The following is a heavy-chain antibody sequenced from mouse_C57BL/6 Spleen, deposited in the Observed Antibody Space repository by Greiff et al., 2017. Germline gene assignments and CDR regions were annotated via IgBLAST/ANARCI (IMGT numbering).Heavy chain of an antibody. Sequence: LQESGAELVKPGASVKISCKASGYAFSSYWMNWVKQRPGKGLEWIGQIYPGDGDTNYNGKFKGKATLTADKSSSTAYMQLSSLTSEDSAVYFCAREDYDYDDYYYAMDYWGQGTSVTVSS. CDR2: IYPGDGDT. CDR3: AREDYDYDDYYYAMDY. V-gene: IGHV1-80*01. D-gene: IGHD2-4*01. J-gene: IGHJ4*01. CDR1: GYAFSSYW.